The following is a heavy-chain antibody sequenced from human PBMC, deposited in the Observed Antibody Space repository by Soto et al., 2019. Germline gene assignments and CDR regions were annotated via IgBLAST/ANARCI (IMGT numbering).Heavy chain of an antibody. Sequence: PSETLSLTCTVSGGSISSGDYYWSWIRQPPGKGLEWIGYIYYSGSTYYNPSLNSRVTISVDTSKNQFSLKLSSVTAADTAVYYCARAYYDFWSGYTLDYWGQGTLVTVSS. CDR1: GGSISSGDYY. D-gene: IGHD3-3*01. CDR3: ARAYYDFWSGYTLDY. V-gene: IGHV4-30-4*01. J-gene: IGHJ4*02. CDR2: IYYSGST.